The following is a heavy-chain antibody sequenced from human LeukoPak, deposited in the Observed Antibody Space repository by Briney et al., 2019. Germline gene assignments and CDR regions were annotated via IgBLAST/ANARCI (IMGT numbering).Heavy chain of an antibody. D-gene: IGHD3-9*01. Sequence: SETLSLTCTVSGGSISSGGYYWSWIRQPPGKGLEWIGYIYHSGSTYYNPSLKSRVTISVDRSKNQFSLKLSSVTAADTAVYYCARGPYDILTGYYKGSDYWGQGTLVTVSS. V-gene: IGHV4-30-2*01. CDR3: ARGPYDILTGYYKGSDY. J-gene: IGHJ4*02. CDR1: GGSISSGGYY. CDR2: IYHSGST.